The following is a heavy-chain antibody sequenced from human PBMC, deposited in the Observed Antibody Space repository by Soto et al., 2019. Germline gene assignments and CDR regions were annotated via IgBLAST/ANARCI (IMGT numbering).Heavy chain of an antibody. CDR1: GSTFSSYW. Sequence: GGSLRLSCAASGSTFSSYWMSWVRQAPGKGLEWVANIKEDGSEKYYVDSVKGRLTISRDNAQNSLYLQMSCLRPEDTAVYYCARDRGPAKSSYFDYWGQGTLVTVSS. J-gene: IGHJ4*02. D-gene: IGHD3-10*01. CDR3: ARDRGPAKSSYFDY. CDR2: IKEDGSEK. V-gene: IGHV3-7*01.